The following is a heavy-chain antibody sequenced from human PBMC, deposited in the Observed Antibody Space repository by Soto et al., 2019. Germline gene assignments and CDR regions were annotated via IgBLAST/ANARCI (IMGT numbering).Heavy chain of an antibody. CDR1: GFTLSSYW. Sequence: GGSLRLSCVASGFTLSSYWMHWVRQAPGKGLVWVSHINNDGSNTNYADSVKGRFTISRDNAKNTLYLQMNSLRAEDTAVYYCARDVSLVFDSSGQGTLVTVSS. CDR3: ARDVSLVFDS. V-gene: IGHV3-74*01. D-gene: IGHD2-8*02. CDR2: INNDGSNT. J-gene: IGHJ4*02.